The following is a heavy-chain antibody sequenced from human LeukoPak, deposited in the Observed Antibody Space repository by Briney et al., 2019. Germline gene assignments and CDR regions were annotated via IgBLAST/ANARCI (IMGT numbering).Heavy chain of an antibody. CDR2: IYYSGST. CDR1: GGSISSGGYY. J-gene: IGHJ3*02. Sequence: SQTLSLTCTVSGGSISSGGYYWGWIRQPPGKGLEWIGYIYYSGSTYYNPSLKSRVTISVDTSKNQFSLKLSSVTAADTAVYYCARDREYDSSGYYYRAGLFDIWGQGTMVTVSS. V-gene: IGHV4-31*03. D-gene: IGHD3-22*01. CDR3: ARDREYDSSGYYYRAGLFDI.